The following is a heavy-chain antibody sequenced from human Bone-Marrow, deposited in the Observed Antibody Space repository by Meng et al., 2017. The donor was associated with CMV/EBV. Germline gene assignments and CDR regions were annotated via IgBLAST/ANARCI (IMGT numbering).Heavy chain of an antibody. Sequence: LSLTCAASGFTFSSYSMNWVRQAPGKGLEWVSYISSSGSTIYYTDSVKGRFTISRDNAKNSLYLQMNSLRAEDTAVYYSARESYYGGNPSQDLWGQGTLVTVSS. CDR1: GFTFSSYS. J-gene: IGHJ5*02. CDR3: ARESYYGGNPSQDL. D-gene: IGHD4-23*01. V-gene: IGHV3-48*04. CDR2: ISSSGSTI.